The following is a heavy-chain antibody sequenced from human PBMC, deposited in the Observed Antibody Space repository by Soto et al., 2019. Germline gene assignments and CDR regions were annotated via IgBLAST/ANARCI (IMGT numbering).Heavy chain of an antibody. CDR1: GSPFTTHS. V-gene: IGHV3-48*01. J-gene: IGHJ4*02. CDR3: VGEVGFQLIY. CDR2: ITSSGVT. D-gene: IGHD2-2*01. Sequence: EVQLVESGGGLVQPGGSRRSSCQASGSPFTTHSWNWVRQPPGKGLEWISYITSSGVTMYADSVKGRFTISRDNAKNSLYLQMNSLRVEDTAVYFCVGEVGFQLIYWGQGTLVTVSS.